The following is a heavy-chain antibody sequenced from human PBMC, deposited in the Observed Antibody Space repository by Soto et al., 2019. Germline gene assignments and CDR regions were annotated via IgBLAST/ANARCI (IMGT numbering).Heavy chain of an antibody. CDR3: ARGGYSSGWYGEDALDI. J-gene: IGHJ3*02. Sequence: PGGSLRLCCAASGFTFSSYAMSWVRQAPGKGLEWVSAISGSGGSTYYADSVKGRFTISRDNSKNTLYLQMNSLRAEDTAVYYCARGGYSSGWYGEDALDIWGQGTMVTGSS. D-gene: IGHD6-19*01. CDR1: GFTFSSYA. V-gene: IGHV3-23*01. CDR2: ISGSGGST.